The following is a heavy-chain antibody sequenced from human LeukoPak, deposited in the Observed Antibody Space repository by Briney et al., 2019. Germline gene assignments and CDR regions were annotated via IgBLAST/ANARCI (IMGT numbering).Heavy chain of an antibody. D-gene: IGHD5-18*01. CDR3: ARVQRGYFDY. CDR1: GFTFSSYW. V-gene: IGHV3-7*01. J-gene: IGHJ4*02. CDR2: IKQDGSEK. Sequence: GGPLRPSCAASGFTFSSYWMSWVRQAPGKGLEWVANIKQDGSEKYHVDSVKGRFTISRDNAKNSLYLQMNSLRAEDTAVYYCARVQRGYFDYWGQGTLVTVSS.